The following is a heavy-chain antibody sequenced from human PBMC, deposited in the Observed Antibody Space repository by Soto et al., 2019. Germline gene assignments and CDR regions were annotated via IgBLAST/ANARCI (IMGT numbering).Heavy chain of an antibody. J-gene: IGHJ6*02. D-gene: IGHD2-2*01. CDR2: ISGSGSST. V-gene: IGHV3-23*01. Sequence: EVQLLESGGGLVQPGGSLRLSCAASGFTFSSYAVSWVRQAPGKGLEWVSAISGSGSSTYYADSVKGRFTISRDTSKNTLYLQMNSLRAEDTAVYYCAKDRVVVLAAMAGGGYYYYGMDVWGQGTTVTVSS. CDR1: GFTFSSYA. CDR3: AKDRVVVLAAMAGGGYYYYGMDV.